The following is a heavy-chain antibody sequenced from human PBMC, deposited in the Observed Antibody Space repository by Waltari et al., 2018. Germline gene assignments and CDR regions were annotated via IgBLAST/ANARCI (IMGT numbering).Heavy chain of an antibody. D-gene: IGHD2-2*01. CDR3: ARDYCDRTNCHGMDV. J-gene: IGHJ6*02. CDR1: DFPVRSDA. V-gene: IGHV3-30*04. CDR2: ISYNERNI. Sequence: QGQLVESGGGVVPAAMCLSLSCAASDFPVRSDALHWFRQAPGKGLEWLAVISYNERNIYYVDSVKGPFTISRDNSKKMLYLQMNSLRAEDTAWYYCARDYCDRTNCHGMDVWGQGTTVTVSS.